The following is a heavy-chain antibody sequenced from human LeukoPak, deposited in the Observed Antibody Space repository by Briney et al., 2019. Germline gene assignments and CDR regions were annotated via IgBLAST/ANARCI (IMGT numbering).Heavy chain of an antibody. V-gene: IGHV1-2*02. CDR2: INPNSGGT. D-gene: IGHD6-19*01. J-gene: IGHJ3*02. Sequence: ASVKVSCKASGYTFTTYAIHWVRQAPGQRLEWMGWINPNSGGTNYAQKFQGRVTMTRDMSTSTVYMELSSLRSEDTAVYYCARPKSAGYSSGWAHDAFDIWGQGTMVTVSS. CDR1: GYTFTTYA. CDR3: ARPKSAGYSSGWAHDAFDI.